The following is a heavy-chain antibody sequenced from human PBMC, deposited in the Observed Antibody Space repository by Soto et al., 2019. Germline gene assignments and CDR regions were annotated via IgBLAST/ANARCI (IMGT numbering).Heavy chain of an antibody. J-gene: IGHJ3*01. D-gene: IGHD2-15*01. Sequence: QVQLQESGPGLVKPTQTLSLTCTVSGGSISSSGYYWNWIRQHPGKGLEWIGYIYYSGSTYYNPSLKSRVTISVDTSKNQFSLKLRSVTAADTAVYYCAGLLLLVAFDVWGQGTMVTVSS. CDR1: GGSISSSGYY. CDR2: IYYSGST. V-gene: IGHV4-31*03. CDR3: AGLLLLVAFDV.